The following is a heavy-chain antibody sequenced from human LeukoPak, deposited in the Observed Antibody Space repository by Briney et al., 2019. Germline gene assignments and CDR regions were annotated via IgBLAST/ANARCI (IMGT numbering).Heavy chain of an antibody. CDR3: ARGRDGYNSGAFDI. D-gene: IGHD5-24*01. Sequence: GGSLRLSCAASGFTFTDYYMSWIRQAPEKGLAWVSYISNSGSSTYYADSVKGRFTISRDIAKNSLYLQMNSLRAEDTAVYSCARGRDGYNSGAFDIWGQGTMVTVSS. CDR1: GFTFTDYY. CDR2: ISNSGSST. V-gene: IGHV3-11*04. J-gene: IGHJ3*02.